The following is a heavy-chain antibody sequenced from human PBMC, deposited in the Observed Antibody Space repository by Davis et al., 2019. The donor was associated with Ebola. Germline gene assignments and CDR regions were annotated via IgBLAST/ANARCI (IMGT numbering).Heavy chain of an antibody. D-gene: IGHD1-7*01. CDR1: GFTFSTSW. J-gene: IGHJ4*02. V-gene: IGHV3-74*01. Sequence: GESLKISCAASGFTFSTSWVHWVRQAPGEGLVWVSRINGDGSTINYADSVKGRFTVSRDNARNTMYLQMNSLRAEDTAVYSCARAGNYYFWGQGTLVTVSS. CDR3: ARAGNYYF. CDR2: INGDGSTI.